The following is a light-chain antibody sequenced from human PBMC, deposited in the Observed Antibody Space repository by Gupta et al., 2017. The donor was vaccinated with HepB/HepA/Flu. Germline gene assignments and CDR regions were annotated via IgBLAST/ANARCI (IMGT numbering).Light chain of an antibody. V-gene: IGKV1-12*01. CDR3: QQRATFPLT. J-gene: IGKJ4*01. CDR1: QGLGCC. CDR2: TAS. Sequence: DIQMTPSPPSVSASVGDRVTITCRASQGLGCCLGWYQQKPGNAPKLVIYTASNLESGVPSRFSGSRSGTDFTLTISSLQPEDFGIYYCQQRATFPLTFGAGTKVDIK.